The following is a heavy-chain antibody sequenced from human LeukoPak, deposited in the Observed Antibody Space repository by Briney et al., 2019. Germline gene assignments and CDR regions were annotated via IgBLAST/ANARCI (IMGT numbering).Heavy chain of an antibody. CDR2: IYYSGST. V-gene: IGHV4-31*03. CDR3: ARDIGVAYCGGDCYSAPYAFDI. J-gene: IGHJ3*02. CDR1: GGSISSGGYY. D-gene: IGHD2-21*02. Sequence: PPQTLSLTCTVSGGSISSGGYYWSWIRQHPGKGLEWIGYIYYSGSTYYNPSLKSRVTISVDTSKNQFSLKLSSVTAADTAVYYCARDIGVAYCGGDCYSAPYAFDIWGQGTMVTVSS.